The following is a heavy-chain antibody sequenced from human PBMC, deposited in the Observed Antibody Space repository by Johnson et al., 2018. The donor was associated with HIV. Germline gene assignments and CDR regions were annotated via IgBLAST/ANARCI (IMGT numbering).Heavy chain of an antibody. V-gene: IGHV3-20*04. J-gene: IGHJ3*02. CDR1: GFTFDDYG. CDR2: INWNGGST. Sequence: VQLVESGGGVVRPGGSLRLSCAASGFTFDDYGMSWVRQAPGKGLEWVSGINWNGGSTGYADSVKGRFTISRDNAKNSLYLQMNSLRAEDTAVYYCARAGRLGYCSGGSCYSPAFDIWGQGTMVTVS. CDR3: ARAGRLGYCSGGSCYSPAFDI. D-gene: IGHD2-15*01.